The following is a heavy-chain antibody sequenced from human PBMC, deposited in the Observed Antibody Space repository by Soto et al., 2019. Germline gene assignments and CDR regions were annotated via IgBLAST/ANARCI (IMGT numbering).Heavy chain of an antibody. CDR1: GYSFTGDY. Sequence: ASVKVSCKASGYSFTGDYIHWVRQAPGPGLEWMGWINPKNGDTTYAQKFQGLVTMTGDTSISTAYMELSRLRSEDTAMYYCATNYGYGDHRYEHWGQGARVTVPS. CDR3: ATNYGYGDHRYEH. V-gene: IGHV1-2*04. D-gene: IGHD3-16*01. J-gene: IGHJ4*02. CDR2: INPKNGDT.